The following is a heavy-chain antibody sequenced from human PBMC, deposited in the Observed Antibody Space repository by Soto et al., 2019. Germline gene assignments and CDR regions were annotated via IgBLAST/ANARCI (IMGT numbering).Heavy chain of an antibody. CDR2: INHRGST. CDR1: GGSFSGYX. Sequence: QVQLQQWGAGLLKPSETLSLTCAVYGGSFSGYXXXWXRQPPGKGLEWIGEINHRGSTXXNPSLKSRVTISVDTSKNQFSLKLSSVTAADTAVYYCARGYSSSWPYYYYYYMDVWGKGTTVTVSS. D-gene: IGHD6-13*01. J-gene: IGHJ6*03. CDR3: ARGYSSSWPYYYYYYMDV. V-gene: IGHV4-34*01.